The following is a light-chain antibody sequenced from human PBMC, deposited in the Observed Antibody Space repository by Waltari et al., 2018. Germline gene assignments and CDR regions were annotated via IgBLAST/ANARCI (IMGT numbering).Light chain of an antibody. CDR1: NSVLYSSNNKNY. Sequence: VMTKSPESLAVSLGERGTINCKCSNSVLYSSNNKNYLAWYQQQPGQPPKLLIYWASTRESVLPDLFSGSSSTTDSTPTISSLQAEYAAFYYCQQYYEVPFAFGPGTKVNIK. CDR3: QQYYEVPFA. V-gene: IGKV4-1*01. CDR2: WAS. J-gene: IGKJ3*01.